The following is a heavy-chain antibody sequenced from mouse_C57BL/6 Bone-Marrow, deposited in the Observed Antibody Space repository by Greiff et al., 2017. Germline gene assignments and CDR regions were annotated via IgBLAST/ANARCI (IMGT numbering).Heavy chain of an antibody. D-gene: IGHD2-2*01. J-gene: IGHJ4*01. Sequence: VQLQQPGAELVMPGASVKLSCKASGYTFTSYWMHWVKQRPGQGLEWIGEIDPSDSYTNYNQKFKGKSTLTVDKSSSTAYMQLSSLTSEDSAVYYCARRDGYDPYAMDYWGQGTSVTVSS. V-gene: IGHV1-69*01. CDR1: GYTFTSYW. CDR3: ARRDGYDPYAMDY. CDR2: IDPSDSYT.